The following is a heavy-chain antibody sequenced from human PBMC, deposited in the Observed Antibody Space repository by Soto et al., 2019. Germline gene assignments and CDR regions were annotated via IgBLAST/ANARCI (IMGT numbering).Heavy chain of an antibody. J-gene: IGHJ4*02. CDR1: GFTVSSNY. CDR3: ASERGYSYGSRVDY. Sequence: EVQLVESGGGLIQPGGSLRLSCAASGFTVSSNYMSWVRQAPGKGLEWVSVIYSGGSTYYADSVKGRFTISRDNSKNTLYLQMNSLIAEDTAVYYCASERGYSYGSRVDYWGQGTLFTVSS. V-gene: IGHV3-53*01. CDR2: IYSGGST. D-gene: IGHD5-18*01.